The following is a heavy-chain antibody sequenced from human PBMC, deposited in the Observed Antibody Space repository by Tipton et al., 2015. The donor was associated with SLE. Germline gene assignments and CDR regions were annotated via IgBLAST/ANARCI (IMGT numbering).Heavy chain of an antibody. Sequence: TLSLTCTVSGDSIYSHYWSWIRQPPGKGLEWIGYFYYSGSTDYNPSLESRVTISVDTSKNQFSLKMTSVTPEDTAIYYCASLDDTWQILDYWGQGILVTVAS. V-gene: IGHV4-59*11. CDR3: ASLDDTWQILDY. J-gene: IGHJ4*02. D-gene: IGHD1-1*01. CDR1: GDSIYSHY. CDR2: FYYSGST.